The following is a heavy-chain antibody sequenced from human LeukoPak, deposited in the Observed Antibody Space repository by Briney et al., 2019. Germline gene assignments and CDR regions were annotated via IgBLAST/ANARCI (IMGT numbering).Heavy chain of an antibody. Sequence: SGTLSLTCAVSGGSISSSNWWSWVRQPPGKGLEWIGEIYHSGSTNYNPSLKSRVTMSVDTSKNQFSLKLSSVTAADTAVYYCARGANGWYYFDYWGQGTLVTVSS. CDR3: ARGANGWYYFDY. V-gene: IGHV4-4*02. CDR2: IYHSGST. J-gene: IGHJ4*02. CDR1: GGSISSSNW. D-gene: IGHD6-19*01.